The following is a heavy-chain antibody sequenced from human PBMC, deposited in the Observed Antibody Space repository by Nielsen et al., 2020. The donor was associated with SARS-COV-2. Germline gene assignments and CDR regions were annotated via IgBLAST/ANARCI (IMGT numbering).Heavy chain of an antibody. CDR1: GINFRGYW. D-gene: IGHD4/OR15-4a*01. CDR3: ARVGSYGDPEYLDY. CDR2: IKLDGSEK. Sequence: GGSLRLSCVVSGINFRGYWMTWVRQAPGKGLEWVGNIKLDGSEKYYVDSVRGRFTISRDNARNTLYLQMNSLRVEDTAVYFCARVGSYGDPEYLDYWGQGALVTVSS. J-gene: IGHJ4*02. V-gene: IGHV3-7*01.